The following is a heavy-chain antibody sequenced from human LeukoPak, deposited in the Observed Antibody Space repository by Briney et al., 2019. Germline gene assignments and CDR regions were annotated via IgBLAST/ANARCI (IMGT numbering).Heavy chain of an antibody. V-gene: IGHV1-8*03. Sequence: ASVKVSCKASGYTFTNYDINWVRQATGQGLEWMGWMNPNSGNTGYAQKFQGRVTITRNSSISTAYMELSSLRSEDTAVYYCARPGGSSQGFDYWGQGTLVTVSP. CDR2: MNPNSGNT. CDR3: ARPGGSSQGFDY. D-gene: IGHD3-16*01. CDR1: GYTFTNYD. J-gene: IGHJ4*02.